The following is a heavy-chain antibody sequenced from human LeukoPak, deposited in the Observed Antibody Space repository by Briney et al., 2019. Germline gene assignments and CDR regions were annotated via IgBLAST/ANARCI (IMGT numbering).Heavy chain of an antibody. J-gene: IGHJ4*02. D-gene: IGHD5-18*01. CDR3: ASGYSYDLFDY. CDR1: GGSISSSSYY. V-gene: IGHV4-39*07. Sequence: PSETLSLTCTVSGGSISSSSYYWGWIRQPPGKGLEWMGSINSGSTYHNPSLKSRVTISVDASKNQFSLKLSSVTAADTAVFYCASGYSYDLFDYWGQGTLVTVSS. CDR2: INSGST.